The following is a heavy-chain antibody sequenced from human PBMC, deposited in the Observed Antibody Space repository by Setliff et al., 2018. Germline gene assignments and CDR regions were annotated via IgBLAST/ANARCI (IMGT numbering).Heavy chain of an antibody. D-gene: IGHD3-3*01. CDR3: ASPRRDDLDSPFDAFDI. CDR2: INHSGST. Sequence: SETLSLTCTVYGASFSDYYWGWIRQPPGKGLEWIAEINHSGSTNYNPSLKSRVTMSRDTSKNQFSLRLTSAAAADTAVYYCASPRRDDLDSPFDAFDIWGQGTMVTVSS. V-gene: IGHV4-34*10. J-gene: IGHJ3*02. CDR1: GASFSDYY.